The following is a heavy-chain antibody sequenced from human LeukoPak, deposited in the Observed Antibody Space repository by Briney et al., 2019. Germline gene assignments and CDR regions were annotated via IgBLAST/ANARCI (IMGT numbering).Heavy chain of an antibody. D-gene: IGHD6-6*01. Sequence: GASVKVSCKAYGYTFTGYYMYWVRQAPGQGLEWMGWINPNSGGTNYAQKFQGRVTMTRDTSISTAYMELSRLRSDDTAVYYCARDDIAARRMGYWGQGTLVTVSS. CDR1: GYTFTGYY. CDR2: INPNSGGT. V-gene: IGHV1-2*02. J-gene: IGHJ4*02. CDR3: ARDDIAARRMGY.